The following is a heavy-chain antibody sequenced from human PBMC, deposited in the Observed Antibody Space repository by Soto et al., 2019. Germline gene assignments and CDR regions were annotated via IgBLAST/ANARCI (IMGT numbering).Heavy chain of an antibody. Sequence: PGGSLRLSCAASGFTFSSYGMHWVRQAPGKGLEWVAVISYDGSNKYYADSVKGRFTISRDNSKNTLYLQMNSLRAEDTAVYYCAKDGGLGQLWPPLAGGMDVWGQGTTVTVSS. CDR1: GFTFSSYG. J-gene: IGHJ6*02. D-gene: IGHD6-19*01. CDR2: ISYDGSNK. V-gene: IGHV3-30*18. CDR3: AKDGGLGQLWPPLAGGMDV.